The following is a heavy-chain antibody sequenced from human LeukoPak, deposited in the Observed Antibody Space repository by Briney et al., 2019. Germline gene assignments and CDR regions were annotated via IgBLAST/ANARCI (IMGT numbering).Heavy chain of an antibody. J-gene: IGHJ4*02. CDR1: GGSISSGDYY. V-gene: IGHV4-30-4*01. D-gene: IGHD2-15*01. CDR2: IYYSGST. Sequence: TLSLTCTVSGGSISSGDYYWSWIRQPPGKGLEWIGYIYYSGSTYYNPSLKSRVTISVDTSKNQFSLKLSSVTAADTAVYYCARGGRLSMADNWGQGTLVTVSS. CDR3: ARGGRLSMADN.